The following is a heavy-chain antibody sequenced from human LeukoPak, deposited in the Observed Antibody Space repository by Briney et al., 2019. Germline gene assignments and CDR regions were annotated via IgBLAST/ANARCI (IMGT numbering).Heavy chain of an antibody. Sequence: PGGSLRLSCAASGFTFSSYSMNWVRQAPGKGLEWVSSISSSSSSYIYYADSVKGRFTISRDNAKNSLYLQMNSLRAEDTAVYYCARVALQQLYFDYWGQGTLVTVSS. J-gene: IGHJ4*02. D-gene: IGHD6-13*01. V-gene: IGHV3-21*01. CDR2: ISSSSSSYI. CDR3: ARVALQQLYFDY. CDR1: GFTFSSYS.